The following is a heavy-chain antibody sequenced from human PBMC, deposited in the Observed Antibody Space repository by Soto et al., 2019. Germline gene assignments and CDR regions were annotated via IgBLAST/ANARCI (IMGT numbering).Heavy chain of an antibody. V-gene: IGHV1-3*01. J-gene: IGHJ5*02. D-gene: IGHD2-15*01. CDR2: INPDNGNT. Sequence: ALVKVSCKASGYTFTRYTMSWVRQAPGQRLEWMGWINPDNGNTKSSQKFQDRVIITRDTSASTAYMDLSSLRSEDTAVYYCARGIATGQLDPWGQGTLVTVSS. CDR3: ARGIATGQLDP. CDR1: GYTFTRYT.